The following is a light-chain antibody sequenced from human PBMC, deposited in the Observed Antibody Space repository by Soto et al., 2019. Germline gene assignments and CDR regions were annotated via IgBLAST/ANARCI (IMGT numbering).Light chain of an antibody. Sequence: QLVLTQPPSVSGTPGQRVTISCSGGISNIGTNDVHWFQQLPGTAPKVLSNRDNQRPSGVPDRFSGSKSGTSASLAISGLRSEDEAEYYCAAWDDTVRSYVFGTGTKLTVL. V-gene: IGLV1-47*01. CDR3: AAWDDTVRSYV. CDR1: ISNIGTND. J-gene: IGLJ1*01. CDR2: RDN.